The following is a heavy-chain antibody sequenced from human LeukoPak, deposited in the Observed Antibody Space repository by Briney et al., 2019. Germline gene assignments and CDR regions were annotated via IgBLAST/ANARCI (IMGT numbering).Heavy chain of an antibody. CDR2: IYAGGST. CDR3: ARTRDDGAFDI. J-gene: IGHJ3*02. CDR1: SGSINSYY. D-gene: IGHD3-3*01. V-gene: IGHV4-4*07. Sequence: SETLSLTCTVSSGSINSYYWSWIRQPAGKGLEWIGRIYAGGSTDYNPSLKSRVTMSVDTSKNQFSLKLNSMTAADTAVYYCARTRDDGAFDIWGHGTMVTVSS.